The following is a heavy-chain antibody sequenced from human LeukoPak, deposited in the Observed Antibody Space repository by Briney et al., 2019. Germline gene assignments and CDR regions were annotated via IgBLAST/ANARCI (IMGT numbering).Heavy chain of an antibody. CDR3: ARAFGTDYYGHFDL. Sequence: GGSLRLSCAASGFTFSSYWMHWVRQVPGKGLVWVSRINTDGSSGSNADSVKGRITTSRDNAKNTVYLQMNSLRAEDTAVYYCARAFGTDYYGHFDLWGRGTLVTVSS. CDR1: GFTFSSYW. V-gene: IGHV3-74*01. J-gene: IGHJ2*01. CDR2: INTDGSSG. D-gene: IGHD4/OR15-4a*01.